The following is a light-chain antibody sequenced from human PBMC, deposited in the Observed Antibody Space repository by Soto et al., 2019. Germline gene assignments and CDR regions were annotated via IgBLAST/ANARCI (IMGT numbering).Light chain of an antibody. CDR3: QQYDKWPPWT. J-gene: IGKJ1*01. Sequence: EIVMTQSPATLSVSPGERATLSCRASQSVSTNVAWYQQKPGQAPRLLMYAVSTRATGVPARFSGSGSGIEFTLTISSLQSEDFAVYYCQQYDKWPPWTFGQGTKVEIK. V-gene: IGKV3-15*01. CDR2: AVS. CDR1: QSVSTN.